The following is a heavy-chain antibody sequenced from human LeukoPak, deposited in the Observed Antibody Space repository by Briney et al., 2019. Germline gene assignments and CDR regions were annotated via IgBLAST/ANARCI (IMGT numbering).Heavy chain of an antibody. CDR2: INSDGSST. CDR3: ARDAAAGLILLDY. Sequence: GGSLRLSCAASGFTFSSYWMYWVRQAPGKGLVWVSRINSDGSSTSYADSVKGRFTISRDNAKNTLYLQMNSLRAEDTAVYYCARDAAAGLILLDYWGQGTLVTVSS. D-gene: IGHD6-13*01. J-gene: IGHJ4*02. CDR1: GFTFSSYW. V-gene: IGHV3-74*01.